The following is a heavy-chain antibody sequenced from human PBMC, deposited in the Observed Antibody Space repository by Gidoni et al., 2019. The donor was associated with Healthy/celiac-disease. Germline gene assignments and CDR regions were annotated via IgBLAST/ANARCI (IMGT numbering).Heavy chain of an antibody. V-gene: IGHV3-30-3*01. J-gene: IGHJ4*02. CDR2: ISYDGSNK. CDR1: GFTFSSYA. Sequence: QVQLVESGGGVVQPGRSLRLSCAASGFTFSSYAMHWVRQAPGKGLEWVAVISYDGSNKYYADSVKGRFTISRDNSKNTLYLQMNSLRAEDTAVYYCAREDPRSIAAAVLFDYWGQGTLVTVSS. CDR3: AREDPRSIAAAVLFDY. D-gene: IGHD6-13*01.